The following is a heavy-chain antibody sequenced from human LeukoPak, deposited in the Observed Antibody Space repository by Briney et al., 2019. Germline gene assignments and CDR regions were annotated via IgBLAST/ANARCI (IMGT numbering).Heavy chain of an antibody. J-gene: IGHJ4*02. CDR2: IYYSGST. Sequence: SETLSLTCTVSGGSISSSSYYWGWIRQPPGKGLEWIGSIYYSGSTYYNPSLKSRVTISVDTSKNQFSLKLSSVTAADTAVYYCARGYCSGGSCYRGPDYWGQGTLVTVSS. CDR3: ARGYCSGGSCYRGPDY. CDR1: GGSISSSSYY. D-gene: IGHD2-15*01. V-gene: IGHV4-39*07.